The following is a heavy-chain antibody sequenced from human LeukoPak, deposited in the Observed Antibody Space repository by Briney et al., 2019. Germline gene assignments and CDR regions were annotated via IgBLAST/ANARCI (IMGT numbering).Heavy chain of an antibody. J-gene: IGHJ4*02. CDR3: VRNSQLSGYDKPAFDH. CDR1: GFTFSNYW. V-gene: IGHV3-74*01. CDR2: INGDASRT. D-gene: IGHD5-12*01. Sequence: GGSLRLSCAASGFTFSNYWMDWVRQAPGKGLVWVSRINGDASRTTYADSVKGRFTTSRDNAKNTVYLQMNSLRAEDTAVYYCVRNSQLSGYDKPAFDHWGQGTLVTVSS.